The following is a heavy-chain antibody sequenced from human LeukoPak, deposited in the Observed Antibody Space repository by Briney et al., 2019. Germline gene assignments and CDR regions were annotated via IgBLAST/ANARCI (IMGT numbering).Heavy chain of an antibody. J-gene: IGHJ6*02. V-gene: IGHV3-23*01. CDR1: GFTFSSYA. CDR3: AKARGLRYCRSTSCYTPNYYYYGMDV. D-gene: IGHD2-2*02. CDR2: ISGSGGST. Sequence: GGSLRLSCAASGFTFSSYAMSWVRQAPGKGLEWVSAISGSGGSTYYADSVKGRFTISRDNSKNTLYLQMNSLRAEDTAVYYCAKARGLRYCRSTSCYTPNYYYYGMDVWGQGTTVTVSS.